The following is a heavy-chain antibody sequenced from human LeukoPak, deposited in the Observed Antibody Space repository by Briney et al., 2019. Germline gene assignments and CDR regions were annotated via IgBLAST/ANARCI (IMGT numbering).Heavy chain of an antibody. CDR1: GFIFSTYG. CDR3: AEDRAFGQFLWGNDY. CDR2: IRNDGRDK. V-gene: IGHV3-30*02. Sequence: GGSLRLSCAASGFIFSTYGMHWVRQAPGKGLEWVAFIRNDGRDKYYAVSVKGRFTISRDNSKNTLYVQMNSLRAEDTALYYSAEDRAFGQFLWGNDYWGQGTLVTVSS. J-gene: IGHJ4*02. D-gene: IGHD3-10*01.